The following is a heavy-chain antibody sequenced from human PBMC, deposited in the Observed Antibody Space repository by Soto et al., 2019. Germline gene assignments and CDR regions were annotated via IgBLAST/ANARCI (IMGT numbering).Heavy chain of an antibody. CDR2: VSYDGSKQ. CDR3: ARARVYYYDNSGCYNFDY. Sequence: QVQLVESGGGVVQPGRSLRVSCAASGFTFSNYAMHWVRQAPGKGLEWVAVVSYDGSKQFYADSVEGRFTISRDSSKSTLYLHMDNLRDEDTAVYYCARARVYYYDNSGCYNFDYWGQGTLVTVSS. D-gene: IGHD3-22*01. J-gene: IGHJ4*02. V-gene: IGHV3-30-3*01. CDR1: GFTFSNYA.